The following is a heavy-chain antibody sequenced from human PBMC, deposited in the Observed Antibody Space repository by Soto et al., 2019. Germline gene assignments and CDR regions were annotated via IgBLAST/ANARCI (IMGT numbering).Heavy chain of an antibody. CDR1: GGTFSSYG. D-gene: IGHD3-10*01. CDR2: AVPIFGTP. Sequence: QVQLVQSGAEVKKPGSSVKVSCKASGGTFSSYGISWVRQAPGQGLEWMGGAVPIFGTPNYAQKFQGRLTMTADESTSNAYMELSSLISEDTAVYYCARTQKIPVTMLRGIIRGMDVWGQGTTVTVSS. CDR3: ARTQKIPVTMLRGIIRGMDV. J-gene: IGHJ6*02. V-gene: IGHV1-69*12.